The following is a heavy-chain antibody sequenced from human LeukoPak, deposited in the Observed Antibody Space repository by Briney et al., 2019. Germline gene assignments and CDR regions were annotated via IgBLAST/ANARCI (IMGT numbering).Heavy chain of an antibody. CDR1: GGSFSGYY. CDR2: INHSGST. D-gene: IGHD3-9*01. V-gene: IGHV4-34*01. CDR3: AREEPYYDILTGQFDY. Sequence: SETLSLTCAVYGGSFSGYYWSWIRQPPGKGLEWIGEINHSGSTSYNPSLKSRVTISVDTSKNQFSLKLSSVTAADTAVYYCAREEPYYDILTGQFDYWGQGTLVTVSS. J-gene: IGHJ4*02.